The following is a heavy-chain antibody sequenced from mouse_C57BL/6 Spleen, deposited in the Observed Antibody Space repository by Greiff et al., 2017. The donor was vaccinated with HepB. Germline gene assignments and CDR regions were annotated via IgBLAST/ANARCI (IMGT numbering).Heavy chain of an antibody. CDR2: INPGSGGT. V-gene: IGHV1-54*01. D-gene: IGHD2-9*01. J-gene: IGHJ1*03. CDR3: ARSLLWLRDWYFDV. Sequence: QVQLKQSGAELVRPGTSVKVSCKASGYAFTNYLIEWVKQRPGQGLEWIGVINPGSGGTNYNEKFKGKATLTADKSSSTAYMQLSSLTSEDSAVYFCARSLLWLRDWYFDVWGTGTTVTVSS. CDR1: GYAFTNYL.